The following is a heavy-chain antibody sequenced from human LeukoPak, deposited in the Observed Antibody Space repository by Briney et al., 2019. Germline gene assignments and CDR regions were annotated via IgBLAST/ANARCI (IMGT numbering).Heavy chain of an antibody. CDR2: INHSGST. J-gene: IGHJ4*02. Sequence: PSETLSLTCAVYGGSFSGYYWSWIRQPPGKGLEWIGEINHSGSTNYNPSLKSRVTISVDTSKNQFSLKLSSVTAADTAVYYCARLYSSSWYLVDYWGQGTLVTVSS. CDR3: ARLYSSSWYLVDY. CDR1: GGSFSGYY. V-gene: IGHV4-34*01. D-gene: IGHD6-13*01.